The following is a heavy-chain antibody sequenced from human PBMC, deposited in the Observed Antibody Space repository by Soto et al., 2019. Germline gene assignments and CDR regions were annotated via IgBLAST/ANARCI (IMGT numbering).Heavy chain of an antibody. D-gene: IGHD6-13*01. CDR1: GYTFTGYY. V-gene: IGHV1-2*04. CDR3: ARVRKGSSWFGGFDY. CDR2: INPNSGGI. Sequence: ASVKVSCKASGYTFTGYYMHWVRQAPGQGLEWMGWINPNSGGINYAQKFQGWVTTTRDTSISTAYMELSRLRSDDTAVYYCARVRKGSSWFGGFDYWGQGTLVTVSS. J-gene: IGHJ4*02.